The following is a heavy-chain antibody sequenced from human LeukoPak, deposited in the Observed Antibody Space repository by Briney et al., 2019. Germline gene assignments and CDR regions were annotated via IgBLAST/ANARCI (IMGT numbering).Heavy chain of an antibody. D-gene: IGHD6-13*01. Sequence: SSETLSLTCAVYGGSFSGYYWSWIRQPPGKGLEWIGEINHSGSTNYNPSLKSRVTISVDTSKNQFSLKLSSVTAADTAVYYCARAWGSWYVDFWGQGTLVTVSS. CDR1: GGSFSGYY. J-gene: IGHJ4*02. CDR3: ARAWGSWYVDF. V-gene: IGHV4-34*01. CDR2: INHSGST.